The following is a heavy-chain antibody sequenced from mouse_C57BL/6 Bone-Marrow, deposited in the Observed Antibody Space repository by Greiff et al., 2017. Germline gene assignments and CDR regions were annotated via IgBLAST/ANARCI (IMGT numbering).Heavy chain of an antibody. CDR1: GYTFTDYY. Sequence: QVQLQQSGAELVKPGASVKISCKASGYTFTDYYINWVKQRPGQGLEWIGKIGPGSGSTYYNEKFKGKAILTADKYSSTAYMQLSSLTYEESAVDLCAGEGYYYGSRYYFDYWGQGTTVTVSS. J-gene: IGHJ2*01. CDR2: IGPGSGST. CDR3: AGEGYYYGSRYYFDY. D-gene: IGHD1-1*01. V-gene: IGHV1-77*01.